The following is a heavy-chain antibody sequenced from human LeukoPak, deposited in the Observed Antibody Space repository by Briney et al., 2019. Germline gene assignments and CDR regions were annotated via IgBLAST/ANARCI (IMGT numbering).Heavy chain of an antibody. Sequence: GGSLRLSCAASGFTFSSYGMSWVRQAPGKGLEWVSAINGSGGSTYYADSVKGRFTISRDNSKNTLYLQMNSLRAEDTAVYYCAKDHMSWELLTFDYWGQGTLVTVSS. D-gene: IGHD1-26*01. J-gene: IGHJ4*02. CDR1: GFTFSSYG. V-gene: IGHV3-23*01. CDR3: AKDHMSWELLTFDY. CDR2: INGSGGST.